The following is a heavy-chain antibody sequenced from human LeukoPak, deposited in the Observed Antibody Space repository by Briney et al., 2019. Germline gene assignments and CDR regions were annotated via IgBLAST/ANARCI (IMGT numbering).Heavy chain of an antibody. CDR2: IINSDGST. CDR1: EFTFSSYA. Sequence: GGSLRLSCAASEFTFSSYAMSWVRQAPGKGLEWVSTIINSDGSTFYADSVKGRFTISRDNSMNTLYLQMKSLRAEDTAVYYCAKDRLGATDFWGQGTLATVSS. D-gene: IGHD1-26*01. V-gene: IGHV3-23*01. CDR3: AKDRLGATDF. J-gene: IGHJ4*02.